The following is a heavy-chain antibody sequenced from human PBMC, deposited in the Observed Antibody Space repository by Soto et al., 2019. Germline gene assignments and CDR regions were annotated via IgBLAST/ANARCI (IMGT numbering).Heavy chain of an antibody. Sequence: ASVKVSCKASGYAFTDYYIHWVRQAPGQGLEWMGWINPNSGGTNYAQEFQGRVTMTRDRSISTAYMELSRLRSDDTAVYYCARSSFSYCSSSPVDYWGQGTLVTVSS. V-gene: IGHV1-2*02. CDR1: GYAFTDYY. CDR2: INPNSGGT. D-gene: IGHD6-6*01. CDR3: ARSSFSYCSSSPVDY. J-gene: IGHJ4*02.